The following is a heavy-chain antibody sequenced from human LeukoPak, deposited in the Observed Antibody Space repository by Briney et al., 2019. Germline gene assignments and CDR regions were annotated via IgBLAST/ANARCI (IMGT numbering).Heavy chain of an antibody. CDR3: GRGISGVPPAIDC. D-gene: IGHD2-8*01. Sequence: GGSLRLSCAASGFTFGNYWMHWVRQAPGEGLVWVSRVSVDGSHASYADSVKGRFTISRDNAKNTLYLQMNSLRAEDTAVFYCGRGISGVPPAIDCWGQGTLATVSS. CDR2: VSVDGSHA. V-gene: IGHV3-74*01. CDR1: GFTFGNYW. J-gene: IGHJ4*02.